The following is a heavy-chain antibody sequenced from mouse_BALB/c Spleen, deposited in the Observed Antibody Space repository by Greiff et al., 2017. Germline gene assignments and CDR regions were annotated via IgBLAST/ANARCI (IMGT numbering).Heavy chain of an antibody. V-gene: IGHV5-9-4*01. CDR1: GFTFSSYA. CDR3: ARGSHYFDY. CDR2: ISSGGSYT. J-gene: IGHJ2*01. Sequence: EVQRVESGGGLVQPGGSLKLSCAASGFTFSSYAMSWVRQSPEKRLEWVAEISSGGSYTYYPDTVTGRFTISRDNAKNTLYLEMSSLRSEDTAMYYCARGSHYFDYWGQGTTLTVSS.